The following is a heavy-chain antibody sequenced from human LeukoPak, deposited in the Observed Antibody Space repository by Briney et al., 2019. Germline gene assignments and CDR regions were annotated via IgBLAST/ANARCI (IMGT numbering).Heavy chain of an antibody. CDR1: GFTFSSYD. CDR2: IGTAGDT. D-gene: IGHD3-9*01. J-gene: IGHJ3*02. Sequence: TGGSLRLSCAASGFTFSSYDMHWVRQATGKGLEWVSAIGTAGDTYYPGSVKGRFTISRENAKNSLYLQMNSLRAGDTAVYYCARGRYYDILTGYGNDAFDIWGQGTMVTVSS. V-gene: IGHV3-13*04. CDR3: ARGRYYDILTGYGNDAFDI.